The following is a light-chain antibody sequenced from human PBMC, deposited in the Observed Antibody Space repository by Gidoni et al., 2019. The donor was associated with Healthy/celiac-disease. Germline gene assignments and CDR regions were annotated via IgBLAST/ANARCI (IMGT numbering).Light chain of an antibody. J-gene: IGKJ4*01. V-gene: IGKV3-11*01. Sequence: EIVLTQSPATLALSPGERATLSCRASQSVSSYLAWYQQKPGQAPRLLIYDASNRATGIPARLSGSGSGTDFTLNISSIEADYLAVYFCQKRSNWPLTFGGGTKVEIK. CDR2: DAS. CDR1: QSVSSY. CDR3: QKRSNWPLT.